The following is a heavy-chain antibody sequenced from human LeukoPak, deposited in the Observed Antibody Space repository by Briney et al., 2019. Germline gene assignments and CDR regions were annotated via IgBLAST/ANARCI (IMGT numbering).Heavy chain of an antibody. CDR3: ASALVSAYYYDSSGAPLAY. CDR2: IYYSGST. J-gene: IGHJ4*02. D-gene: IGHD3-22*01. V-gene: IGHV4-59*01. Sequence: PSETLSLTCTVSGGSISSYYWSWIRQPPGKGLEWIGYIYYSGSTNYNPSLKSRVTISVDTSKNQFSLKLSSVTAADTAVYYCASALVSAYYYDSSGAPLAYWGQGTLVTVSS. CDR1: GGSISSYY.